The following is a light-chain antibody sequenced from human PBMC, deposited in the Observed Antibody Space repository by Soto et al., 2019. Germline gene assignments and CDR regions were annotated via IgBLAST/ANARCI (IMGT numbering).Light chain of an antibody. V-gene: IGLV2-14*01. Sequence: QSALTQPASVSGSPGQSITISCTGSSSDVGGYHYVSWYQQYPGKAPKLVISEVSNRPSGVSNRFSGSKSGNKASLTISGLQTEDDANYYCCSYTASTTPLFGGGTKVTVL. CDR2: EVS. CDR1: SSDVGGYHY. J-gene: IGLJ3*02. CDR3: CSYTASTTPL.